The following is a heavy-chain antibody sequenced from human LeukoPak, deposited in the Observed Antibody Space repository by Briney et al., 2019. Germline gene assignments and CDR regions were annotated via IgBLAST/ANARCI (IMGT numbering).Heavy chain of an antibody. CDR3: ARHIPSGGTYAHFDY. CDR2: INPSGGTT. D-gene: IGHD1-26*01. V-gene: IGHV1-46*01. J-gene: IGHJ4*02. Sequence: ASVKVSCKASGYTFTSYYMHWVRQAPGQGLEWMGIINPSGGTTTYAQKFQGRVTMTRDTSTSTVYMELSSLRSEDTAVYYCARHIPSGGTYAHFDYWGQGTLVTVSS. CDR1: GYTFTSYY.